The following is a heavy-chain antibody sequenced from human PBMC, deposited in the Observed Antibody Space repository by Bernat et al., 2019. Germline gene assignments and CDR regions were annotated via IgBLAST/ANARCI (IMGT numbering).Heavy chain of an antibody. J-gene: IGHJ4*02. CDR3: ARRHTGMVGGGFVDY. Sequence: QVQLVQSGAEVKKPGASVKVSCKASGYTFTSYGISWVRQAPGQGLEWMGWISAYNGNTNYAQKLQGRVTVTTSTSTGTAYMELGSLRSDGTAVYYGARRHTGMVGGGFVDYWGQGTLVTVSS. D-gene: IGHD5-18*01. CDR2: ISAYNGNT. V-gene: IGHV1-18*01. CDR1: GYTFTSYG.